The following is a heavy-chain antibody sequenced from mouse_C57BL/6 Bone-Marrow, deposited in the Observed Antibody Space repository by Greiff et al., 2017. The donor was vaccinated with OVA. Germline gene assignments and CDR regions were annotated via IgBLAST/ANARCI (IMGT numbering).Heavy chain of an antibody. J-gene: IGHJ2*01. Sequence: EVKLEESGPGLVKPSQSLSLTCSVTGYSITSGYYWNWIRQFPGNKLEWMGYISYDGSNNYNPSLKNRISITRDTSKNQFFLKLNSVTTEDTATYYCARDWGYDYYWGQGTTLTVSS. CDR2: ISYDGSN. CDR1: GYSITSGYY. D-gene: IGHD2-4*01. CDR3: ARDWGYDYY. V-gene: IGHV3-6*01.